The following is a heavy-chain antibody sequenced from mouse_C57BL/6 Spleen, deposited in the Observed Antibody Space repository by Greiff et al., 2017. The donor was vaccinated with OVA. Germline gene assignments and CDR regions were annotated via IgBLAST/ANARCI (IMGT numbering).Heavy chain of an antibody. CDR2: IRLKSDNYAT. J-gene: IGHJ1*03. CDR1: GFTFSNYW. D-gene: IGHD1-1*01. V-gene: IGHV6-3*01. Sequence: EVQLVESGGGLVQPGGSMKLSCVASGFTFSNYWMNWVRQSPEKGLEWVAQIRLKSDNYATHYAESVKGRFTISRDDSKSSVYLQMNNLRAEDTGIYYCIYYYGSSWYFDVWGTGTTVTVSS. CDR3: IYYYGSSWYFDV.